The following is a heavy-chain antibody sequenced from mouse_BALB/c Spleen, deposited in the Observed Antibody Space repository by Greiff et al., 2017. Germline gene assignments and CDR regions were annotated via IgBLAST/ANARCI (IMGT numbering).Heavy chain of an antibody. V-gene: IGHV14-4*02. CDR3: NARTTATDYYAMDY. CDR1: GFNIKDYY. Sequence: EVKLMESGAELVRSGASVKLSCTASGFNIKDYYMHWVKQRPEQGLEWIGWIDPENGDTEYAPKFQGKATMTADTSSNTAYLQLSSLTSEDTAVYYCNARTTATDYYAMDYWGQGTSVTVSS. D-gene: IGHD1-2*01. CDR2: IDPENGDT. J-gene: IGHJ4*01.